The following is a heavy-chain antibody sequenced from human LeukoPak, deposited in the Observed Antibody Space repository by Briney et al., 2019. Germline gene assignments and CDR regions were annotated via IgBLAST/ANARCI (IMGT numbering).Heavy chain of an antibody. D-gene: IGHD3-22*01. V-gene: IGHV3-23*01. CDR2: VSGHGTSS. CDR3: AKSVDSRGYWFERGADF. J-gene: IGHJ4*02. Sequence: GGSLKLSCAASGFTFSSYAITWVRQAPGEGLEWVSTVSGHGTSSYYPDSVKGRFTVSRDNSKNTVFLQMSSLGAEDSAQYYCAKSVDSRGYWFERGADFWGQGTVVTVSS. CDR1: GFTFSSYA.